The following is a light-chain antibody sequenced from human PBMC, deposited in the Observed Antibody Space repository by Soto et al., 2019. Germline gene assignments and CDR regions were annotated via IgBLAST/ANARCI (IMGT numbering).Light chain of an antibody. CDR2: KVS. V-gene: IGKV1-5*03. CDR1: QSLNDW. J-gene: IGKJ1*01. Sequence: DIQMTQSPSTLSASVGDRVTITCRASQSLNDWLDWYQQKPGKAPRLLIYKVSNLESGGPSTFSGSGSGTEFTLTISVLQPDDFATDYCQQHMHYYSWTFGQGTKVEIK. CDR3: QQHMHYYSWT.